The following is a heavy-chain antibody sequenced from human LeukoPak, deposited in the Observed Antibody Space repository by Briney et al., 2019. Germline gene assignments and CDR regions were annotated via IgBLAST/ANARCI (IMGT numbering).Heavy chain of an antibody. J-gene: IGHJ6*02. CDR3: ARVRTTGSYYGMDV. V-gene: IGHV3-7*01. CDR1: GFTDSSNY. CDR2: IKEDESEK. Sequence: GGSLSLSCAASGFTDSSNYMSWVRQAPGKGLEWVSNIKEDESEKFYVDSVKGRFTISRDNAQNSLNLQMNSLRPEDRAMYYCARVRTTGSYYGMDVWGQGTTVTVSS. D-gene: IGHD3-10*01.